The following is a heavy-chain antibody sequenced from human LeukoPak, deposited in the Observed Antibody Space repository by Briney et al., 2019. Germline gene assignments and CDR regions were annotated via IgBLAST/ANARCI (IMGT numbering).Heavy chain of an antibody. Sequence: SETLSLTCTVSGGSISPYFWSWMRQTPGKGLEWIGYISYTGSTNYNPALKSRVTISVDTSKNQFSLQLTSVTAADTAVYYCAREDPQTTVPEGMDVWGHGTTVIVSS. D-gene: IGHD4-17*01. J-gene: IGHJ6*02. CDR3: AREDPQTTVPEGMDV. CDR1: GGSISPYF. CDR2: ISYTGST. V-gene: IGHV4-59*01.